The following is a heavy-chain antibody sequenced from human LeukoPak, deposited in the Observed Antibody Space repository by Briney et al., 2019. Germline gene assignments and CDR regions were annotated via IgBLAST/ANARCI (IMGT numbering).Heavy chain of an antibody. CDR2: IYPGDSDT. CDR1: GYSFTSYW. J-gene: IGHJ6*02. V-gene: IGHV5-51*01. D-gene: IGHD3-22*01. Sequence: GESLKISCKGSGYSFTSYWIGWVRQMPGKGLEWMGIIYPGDSDTRYSPSFQGQVTISAGKSISTAYLQWSSLKASDTAMYYCARPASYDSSGYYGMDVWGQGTTVTVSS. CDR3: ARPASYDSSGYYGMDV.